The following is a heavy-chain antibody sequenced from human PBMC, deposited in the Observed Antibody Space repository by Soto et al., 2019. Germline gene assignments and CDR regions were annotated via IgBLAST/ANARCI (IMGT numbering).Heavy chain of an antibody. V-gene: IGHV3-23*01. CDR1: RYTFINYA. Sequence: EVQLWESGGGLEQPGRSLRLSCAASRYTFINYAMNWVRQAPVKGLEWGAVISGSGDSTYHADSVKGRFTISRDNSKNTLYLQLNSLRAEDTAVYYCARRGSGSYYDYWGQGTLVTVSS. CDR2: ISGSGDST. J-gene: IGHJ4*02. CDR3: ARRGSGSYYDY. D-gene: IGHD1-26*01.